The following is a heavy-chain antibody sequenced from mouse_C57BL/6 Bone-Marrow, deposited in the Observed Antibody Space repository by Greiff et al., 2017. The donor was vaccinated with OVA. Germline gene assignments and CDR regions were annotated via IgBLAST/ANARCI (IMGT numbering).Heavy chain of an antibody. CDR2: ISNGGGST. CDR1: GFTFSDYY. J-gene: IGHJ4*01. CDR3: AKGDDYDLDY. Sequence: EVMLVESGGGLVQPGGSLKLSCAASGFTFSDYYMYWVRQTPEKRLEWVAYISNGGGSTYYPDTVKGRFTISRDNAKNTLYPQMSRLKSEDTAMYYCAKGDDYDLDYWGQGTSVTVSS. V-gene: IGHV5-12*01. D-gene: IGHD2-4*01.